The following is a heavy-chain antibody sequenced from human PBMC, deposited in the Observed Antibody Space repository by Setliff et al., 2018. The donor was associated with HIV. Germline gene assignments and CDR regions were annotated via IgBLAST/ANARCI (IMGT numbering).Heavy chain of an antibody. V-gene: IGHV1-24*01. CDR3: ATAKEHWLSEGGFDY. CDR1: GYTLSEVS. D-gene: IGHD6-19*01. Sequence: ASVKVSCKISGYTLSEVSMHWVRQAPGKELEWMGYFDPQDGDTLYAQRLQGRVTMTEDSSTDTAYMELSSLTSDDTAVYYCATAKEHWLSEGGFDYWGQGTLVTVSS. CDR2: FDPQDGDT. J-gene: IGHJ4*02.